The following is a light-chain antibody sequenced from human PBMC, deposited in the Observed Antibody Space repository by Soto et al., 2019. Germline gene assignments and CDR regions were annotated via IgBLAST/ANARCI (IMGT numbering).Light chain of an antibody. CDR1: LGINNH. CDR2: AAS. Sequence: DIQVTQSPSSLSASVGDRVTITCQASLGINNHLNWYQQKPGKAPKLLIYAASNLETEVPSRFSGIGSGTDFTFTISSLQPEDIATYYCQQYDNLPFTFGQGTKLEIK. V-gene: IGKV1-33*01. J-gene: IGKJ2*01. CDR3: QQYDNLPFT.